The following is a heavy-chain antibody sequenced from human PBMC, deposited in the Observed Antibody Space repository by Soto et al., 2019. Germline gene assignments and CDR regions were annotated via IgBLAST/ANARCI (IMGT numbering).Heavy chain of an antibody. V-gene: IGHV4-34*01. CDR2: INHSGST. Sequence: QVQLQQWGAGLLKPSETLSLTCAVYGGSFSPYFWSWIRQPPGKGLEWIGEINHSGSTNYNPSLTRPATLSVDTSQNQVSLKLTSVTAADTAVYYCARLASGWQYYYFDFWGRGTPVTVSS. D-gene: IGHD6-19*01. J-gene: IGHJ2*01. CDR1: GGSFSPYF. CDR3: ARLASGWQYYYFDF.